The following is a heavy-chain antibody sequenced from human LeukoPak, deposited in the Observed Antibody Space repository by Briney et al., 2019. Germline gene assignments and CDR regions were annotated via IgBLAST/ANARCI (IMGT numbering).Heavy chain of an antibody. Sequence: ASVKVSCKASGYTFANYGINWVRQAPGQGLEWMGWISVYNGNTNYAQNLQGRVTMTTDTSTSTAYMELKSLRSDDTAVYYCARDCGGDCPYDYWGQGTLVTVSS. J-gene: IGHJ4*02. CDR2: ISVYNGNT. D-gene: IGHD2-21*02. CDR1: GYTFANYG. V-gene: IGHV1-18*01. CDR3: ARDCGGDCPYDY.